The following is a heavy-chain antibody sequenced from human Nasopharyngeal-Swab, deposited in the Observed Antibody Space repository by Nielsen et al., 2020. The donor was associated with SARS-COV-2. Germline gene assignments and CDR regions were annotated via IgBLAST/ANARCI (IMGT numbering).Heavy chain of an antibody. CDR1: GFTFSSYD. Sequence: GESLKISCAASGFTFSSYDMHWVRQATGKGLEWVSAIGTAGDTYYPGSVKGRFTISRENAKNSLYLQMNSLRAEDTAVYYCARDQDNALYDWGQGTLVTVSS. V-gene: IGHV3-13*01. D-gene: IGHD2-15*01. CDR2: IGTAGDT. J-gene: IGHJ4*02. CDR3: ARDQDNALYD.